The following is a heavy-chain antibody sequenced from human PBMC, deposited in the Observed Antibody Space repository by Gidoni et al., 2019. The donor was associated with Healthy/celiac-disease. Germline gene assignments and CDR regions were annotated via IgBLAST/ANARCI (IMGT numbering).Heavy chain of an antibody. Sequence: EVQLVESGGGLVKPGGSLRLSCAASGFTFSSYSMNWVRQAPGKGLEWVSSISSSSSYRYYADSVKGRFTISRDNAKNSLYLQMNSLRAEDTAVYYCARDLVGATKTYYYYGMDVWGQGTTVTVSS. CDR1: GFTFSSYS. J-gene: IGHJ6*02. D-gene: IGHD1-26*01. CDR2: ISSSSSYR. CDR3: ARDLVGATKTYYYYGMDV. V-gene: IGHV3-21*01.